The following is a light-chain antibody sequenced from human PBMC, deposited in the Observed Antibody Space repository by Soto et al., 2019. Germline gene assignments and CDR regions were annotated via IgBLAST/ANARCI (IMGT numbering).Light chain of an antibody. CDR3: QQYNNWLLRVT. CDR1: QSVSSN. V-gene: IGKV3-15*01. CDR2: GAS. Sequence: EIVMTQSPATLCVSPGERATLSCRASQSVSSNLAWYQQKPGQAPRLLIYGASTRATGIPARFSGSGSGTEFTLTISSLQSEDFAVYYCQQYNNWLLRVTFGQGTRLEIK. J-gene: IGKJ5*01.